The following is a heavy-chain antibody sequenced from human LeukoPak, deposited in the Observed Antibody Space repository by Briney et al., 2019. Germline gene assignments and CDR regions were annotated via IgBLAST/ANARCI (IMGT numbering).Heavy chain of an antibody. CDR1: GYTFTGYY. CDR2: INPNSGGT. J-gene: IGHJ4*02. Sequence: GASVKVSCKASGYTFTGYYMHWVRQAPGQGLEWMGWINPNSGGTNYAQKFQGRVTMTRDTSISTAYMELSRLRSDDTAVYYCARLLYSSSLLYFDYWGQGTLVTVSS. V-gene: IGHV1-2*02. CDR3: ARLLYSSSLLYFDY. D-gene: IGHD6-13*01.